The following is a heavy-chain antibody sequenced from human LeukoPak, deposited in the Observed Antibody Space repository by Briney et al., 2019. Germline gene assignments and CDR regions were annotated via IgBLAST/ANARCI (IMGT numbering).Heavy chain of an antibody. CDR3: ARDRDPGYNDSSGYRRVNAFDI. CDR2: ISTSGSTK. J-gene: IGHJ3*02. CDR1: GFTFSNCA. V-gene: IGHV3-48*04. Sequence: GGSLRLSCAASGFTFSNCAMNWVRQAPGKGLEWVSYISTSGSTKYYADSVKGRFTISRDNAKNSLYLQMNSLRAEDTAVYYCARDRDPGYNDSSGYRRVNAFDIWGQGTMVTVSS. D-gene: IGHD3-22*01.